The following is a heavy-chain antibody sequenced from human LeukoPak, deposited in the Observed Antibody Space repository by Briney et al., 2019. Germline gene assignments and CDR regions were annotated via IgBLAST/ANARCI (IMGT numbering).Heavy chain of an antibody. J-gene: IGHJ6*04. Sequence: PGGTLRLSCAASGFTFSSFSMNWVRQAPGQGLEGISYITSSIRTIYYADSVKGRFTISKNNAKNSLNLQMNPLRAEDTAVYYCAREQYYYHMDVWGKGTTVTVSS. CDR1: GFTFSSFS. CDR2: ITSSIRTI. V-gene: IGHV3-48*01. CDR3: AREQYYYHMDV. D-gene: IGHD4-11*01.